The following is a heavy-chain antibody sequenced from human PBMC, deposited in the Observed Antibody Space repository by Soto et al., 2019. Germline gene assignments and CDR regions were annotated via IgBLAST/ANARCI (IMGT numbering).Heavy chain of an antibody. J-gene: IGHJ4*02. V-gene: IGHV4-59*01. CDR2: IYRSGST. CDR1: GGSISNYY. D-gene: IGHD6-13*01. Sequence: SETLSLTCTVSGGSISNYYWSWIRQPPGEGLEWIGNIYRSGSTHYNPSLKSRVIMSVDTSRNQFSLRLSSVTAADTAVYYCAKIGSSVWYGTYYFDYWGQGTLVTVSS. CDR3: AKIGSSVWYGTYYFDY.